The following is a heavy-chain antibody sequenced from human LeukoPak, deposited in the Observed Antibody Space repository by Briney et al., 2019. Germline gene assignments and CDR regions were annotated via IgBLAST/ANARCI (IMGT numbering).Heavy chain of an antibody. D-gene: IGHD4-17*01. J-gene: IGHJ6*03. CDR3: ARGRMVTTNYDMDV. V-gene: IGHV4-34*01. CDR1: GGSFSGYY. Sequence: SETLSLTCAVYGGSFSGYYWSWIRQPPGKGLEWIGEINHSGSTNYNPSLKRRGTISVATSKNQFSLKLRSVTAADTAVYYCARGRMVTTNYDMDVWGKGTTVTVSS. CDR2: INHSGST.